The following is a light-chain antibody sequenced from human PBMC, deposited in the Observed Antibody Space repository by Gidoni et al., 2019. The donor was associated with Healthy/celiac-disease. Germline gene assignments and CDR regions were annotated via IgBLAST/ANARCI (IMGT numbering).Light chain of an antibody. CDR1: QGISSA. J-gene: IGKJ5*01. Sequence: AIQLTQSPSSLSASVGDRVTITCRARQGISSALAWYQQKPGKAPKLLIYDASSLESGVPSRFSGSGSGTDFTLTISSLQPEDFATYYCHSPRVTFGQGTRLEIK. V-gene: IGKV1-13*02. CDR3: HSPRVT. CDR2: DAS.